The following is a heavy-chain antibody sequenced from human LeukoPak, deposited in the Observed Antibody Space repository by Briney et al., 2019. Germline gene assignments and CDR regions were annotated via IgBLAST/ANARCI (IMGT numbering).Heavy chain of an antibody. D-gene: IGHD3-3*01. V-gene: IGHV3-7*01. Sequence: GGSLRLSCAASGFIFTNYFMSWVRQAPGKGLEWVASIKHDGSERYYVDSVRGRFTISRDNTKNSLYLQMSSLRAEDTAVYYCATDRGWRTSGYYLYYFEYWGQGTLVTFSS. CDR3: ATDRGWRTSGYYLYYFEY. CDR2: IKHDGSER. CDR1: GFIFTNYF. J-gene: IGHJ4*02.